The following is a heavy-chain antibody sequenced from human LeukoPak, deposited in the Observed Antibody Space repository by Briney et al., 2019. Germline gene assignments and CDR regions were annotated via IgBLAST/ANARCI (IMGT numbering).Heavy chain of an antibody. CDR3: ARVLRFGELLGWFDP. CDR2: IYYSGST. V-gene: IGHV4-59*01. D-gene: IGHD3-10*01. CDR1: GGSISSYY. Sequence: SETLSLTCTVSGGSISSYYWSWIRQPPGKGMEWIGYIYYSGSTNYNPSLKSRVTISIDTSKKQFSLKLSSVSAADTAVYYCARVLRFGELLGWFDPWGQGTLVTVSS. J-gene: IGHJ5*02.